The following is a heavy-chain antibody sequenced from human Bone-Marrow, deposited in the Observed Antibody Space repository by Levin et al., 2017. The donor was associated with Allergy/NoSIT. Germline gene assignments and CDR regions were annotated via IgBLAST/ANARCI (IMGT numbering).Heavy chain of an antibody. CDR1: ASSLTNVRMG. D-gene: IGHD3-10*01. Sequence: SGPTLVKPTETLTLTCSVSASSLTNVRMGVGWIRQPPGKALEWLAHIFSNGEKYSSPSLKTRLTISKDISKSQVVLIMTNMDPADTATYYCARLRREWFGESADYWGQGTLVTVSS. V-gene: IGHV2-26*01. CDR2: IFSNGEK. CDR3: ARLRREWFGESADY. J-gene: IGHJ4*02.